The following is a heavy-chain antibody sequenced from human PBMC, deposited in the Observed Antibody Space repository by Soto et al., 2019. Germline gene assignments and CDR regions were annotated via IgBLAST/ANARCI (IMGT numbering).Heavy chain of an antibody. Sequence: EVQLVESGGGLVQPGGSLRLSCAASGFTFRSYWMQWVRQAPGKGLVWVSWINSDGSSTSYADSVKGRFTISRDNAKNTLYLQINSLRADDTAVYYCASGGSSLNFDSWGQGTLVTVSS. CDR3: ASGGSSLNFDS. CDR1: GFTFRSYW. CDR2: INSDGSST. V-gene: IGHV3-74*01. D-gene: IGHD6-6*01. J-gene: IGHJ4*02.